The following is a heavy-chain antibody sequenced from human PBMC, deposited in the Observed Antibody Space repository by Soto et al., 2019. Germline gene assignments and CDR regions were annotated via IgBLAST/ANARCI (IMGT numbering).Heavy chain of an antibody. Sequence: QVQLEEAGGGVVQPGRSLRLYCAASGLSFSYYAMQWVRQAPGKGLEWVAVIWYDGANKYYADSVKGRFTISRDNSKKTLYMQMDSLRAEDTGIYYCARVRIAAYYFGYWGQGTLVTVSS. CDR1: GLSFSYYA. CDR2: IWYDGANK. J-gene: IGHJ4*02. V-gene: IGHV3-33*01. CDR3: ARVRIAAYYFGY. D-gene: IGHD6-25*01.